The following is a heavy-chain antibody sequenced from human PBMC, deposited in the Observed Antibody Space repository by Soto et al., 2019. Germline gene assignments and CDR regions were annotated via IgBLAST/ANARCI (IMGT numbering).Heavy chain of an antibody. CDR1: GYTFAHYY. CDR3: ATSVNSAMAFDY. Sequence: GASVKVSCKASGYTFAHYYIHWVRQAPGQVLEWMGIINPNGGITTYAQKFRAGFTMTRDTSTSTVYLELSSLRSEDSAVYYCATSVNSAMAFDYWGQGTLVTV. J-gene: IGHJ4*02. V-gene: IGHV1-46*01. CDR2: INPNGGIT. D-gene: IGHD5-18*01.